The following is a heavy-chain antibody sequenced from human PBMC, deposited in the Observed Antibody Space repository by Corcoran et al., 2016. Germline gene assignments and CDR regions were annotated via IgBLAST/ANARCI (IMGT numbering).Heavy chain of an antibody. CDR1: GFTFSSYG. Sequence: QEQLVASGGGVVQPGRSLRLSCAASGFTFSSYGMHWVRQAPGKGLEWVAIIWNDGNNKYHADSVKGRFTISRDNSKNTLYLQMNSLIAEDSAVYDCARLRYSNIMGGLDAWGQGITVTVSS. D-gene: IGHD1-26*01. CDR3: ARLRYSNIMGGLDA. CDR2: IWNDGNNK. V-gene: IGHV3-33*01. J-gene: IGHJ6*02.